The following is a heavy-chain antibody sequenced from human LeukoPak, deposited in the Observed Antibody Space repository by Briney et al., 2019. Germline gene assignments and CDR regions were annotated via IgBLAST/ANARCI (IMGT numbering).Heavy chain of an antibody. CDR3: VRDGGVSGYDLLDY. J-gene: IGHJ4*02. V-gene: IGHV3-7*01. Sequence: GGSLRLSCAASGFTFSNYWMTWVRQAPGKGLEWVAHINQDGSKEYYMDSVKARFTISRDNAKNSLSLQMNSLRAEDTAVYYCVRDGGVSGYDLLDYWGRGTLVTVSS. CDR1: GFTFSNYW. D-gene: IGHD5-12*01. CDR2: INQDGSKE.